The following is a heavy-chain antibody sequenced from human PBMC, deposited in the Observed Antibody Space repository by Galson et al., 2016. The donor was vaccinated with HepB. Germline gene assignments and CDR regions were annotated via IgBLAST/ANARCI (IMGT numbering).Heavy chain of an antibody. CDR3: AKERMVRRIFDH. CDR1: GFVFSNFG. V-gene: IGHV3-23*01. D-gene: IGHD1-1*01. J-gene: IGHJ4*02. CDR2: ISTRRTT. Sequence: LRLSCAASGFVFSNFGLSWIRQAPGKGLEWVASISTRRTTYYSDSVQGRFTISRDNSNNTLYLQMNGLRAEDTAVYYCAKERMVRRIFDHWGQGTLLTVSS.